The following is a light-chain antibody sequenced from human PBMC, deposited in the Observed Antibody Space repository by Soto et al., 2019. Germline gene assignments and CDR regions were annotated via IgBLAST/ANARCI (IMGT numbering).Light chain of an antibody. CDR3: HQYNYWPPET. J-gene: IGKJ1*01. V-gene: IGKV3-15*01. CDR1: QSVSTD. Sequence: EIVMTQYPATLSVSPGERATLSCRASQSVSTDLAWYQQKPGQAPRLLIFGASTRATGIPARFSGSGSGTEFILTISSLQSEDSAVYYCHQYNYWPPETFGQGTKVDIK. CDR2: GAS.